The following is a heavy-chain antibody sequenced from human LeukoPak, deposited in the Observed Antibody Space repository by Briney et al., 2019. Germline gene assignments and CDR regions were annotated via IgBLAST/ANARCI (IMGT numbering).Heavy chain of an antibody. CDR3: SRQVVGNDY. CDR2: INHSGYT. V-gene: IGHV4-34*01. J-gene: IGHJ4*02. D-gene: IGHD3-22*01. Sequence: SETLSLTCAVYGESSFSSYYWSWIRQTPGGALEWIGEINHSGYTNYNPSLKSRVTLSIDTSKNRFSLRLNSVTAADTAVYYCSRQVVGNDYWGQGTLVTVSS. CDR1: GESSFSSYY.